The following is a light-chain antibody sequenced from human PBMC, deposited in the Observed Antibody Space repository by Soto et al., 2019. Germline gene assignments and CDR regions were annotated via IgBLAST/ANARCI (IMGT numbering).Light chain of an antibody. V-gene: IGLV2-14*01. CDR1: SSDIGAYNY. J-gene: IGLJ3*02. Sequence: QSALTQPASVSGSLGQSITISCTGTSSDIGAYNYVSWYQQHPGKAPKVMIFEVIKRPSGVSNRFSGSKSGNMASLTISGLQAEDEGEYYCSSFTTTSTVLLGGGTKVTVL. CDR2: EVI. CDR3: SSFTTTSTVL.